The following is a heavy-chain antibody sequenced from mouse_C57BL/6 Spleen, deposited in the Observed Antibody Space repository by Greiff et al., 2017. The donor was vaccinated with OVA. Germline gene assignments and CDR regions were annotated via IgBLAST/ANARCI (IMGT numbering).Heavy chain of an antibody. V-gene: IGHV1-59*01. J-gene: IGHJ3*01. CDR3: ASGYSNYEAWFAY. CDR1: GYTFTSYW. Sequence: QVQLQQSGAELVRPGTSVKLSCKASGYTFTSYWMHWVKQRPGQGLEWIGVIDPSDSYTNYNQKFKGKATLTVDTSSSTAYMQLSSLTSEDSAVYYCASGYSNYEAWFAYWGQGTLVTVSA. CDR2: IDPSDSYT. D-gene: IGHD2-5*01.